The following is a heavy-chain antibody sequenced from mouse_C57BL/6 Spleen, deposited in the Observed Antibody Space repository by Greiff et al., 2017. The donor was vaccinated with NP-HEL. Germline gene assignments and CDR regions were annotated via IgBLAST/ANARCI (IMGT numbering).Heavy chain of an antibody. Sequence: EVMLVESGGGLVQPGGSMKLSCVASGFTFSNYWMNWVRQSPEKGLEWVAQIRLKSDNYATHYAESVKGRFTISRDDSKSSVYLQMNNLRAEDTGIYYCTEGPGFAYWGQGTLVTVSA. V-gene: IGHV6-3*01. CDR1: GFTFSNYW. D-gene: IGHD3-3*01. J-gene: IGHJ3*01. CDR2: IRLKSDNYAT. CDR3: TEGPGFAY.